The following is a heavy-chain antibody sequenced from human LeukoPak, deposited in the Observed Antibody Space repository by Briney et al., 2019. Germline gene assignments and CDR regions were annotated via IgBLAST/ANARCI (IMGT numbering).Heavy chain of an antibody. Sequence: GGSLRLSCAASGFTFSSYDMHWVRQATGKGLEWVSAIGTAGDTYYPGSVKGRFTISRENAKNSLYLQMNSLRAGDTAVYYCARGRDYGGNEDAFDIWGQGTMVTVS. CDR2: IGTAGDT. D-gene: IGHD4-23*01. J-gene: IGHJ3*02. V-gene: IGHV3-13*01. CDR3: ARGRDYGGNEDAFDI. CDR1: GFTFSSYD.